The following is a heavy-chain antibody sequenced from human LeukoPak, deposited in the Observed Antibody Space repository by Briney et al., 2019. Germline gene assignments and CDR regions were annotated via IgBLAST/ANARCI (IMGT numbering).Heavy chain of an antibody. CDR2: ISSSSSYI. Sequence: GGSLRLSCAASGFTFSTYTMNWVRQAPGKGLEWVSSISSSSSYIYYADSLKGRFTISRDNAKKSLYLQMNSLRAEDTAVYYCAKYYYDSSGSKGAFDIWGQGTMVTVSS. CDR3: AKYYYDSSGSKGAFDI. D-gene: IGHD3-22*01. CDR1: GFTFSTYT. J-gene: IGHJ3*02. V-gene: IGHV3-21*04.